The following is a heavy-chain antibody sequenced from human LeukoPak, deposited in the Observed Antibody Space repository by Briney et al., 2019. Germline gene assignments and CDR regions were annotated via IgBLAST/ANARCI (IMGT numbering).Heavy chain of an antibody. CDR3: ARQRMGGSGWYYFDY. J-gene: IGHJ4*02. CDR2: IYYSGST. CDR1: GGSISSYY. D-gene: IGHD6-19*01. V-gene: IGHV4-59*08. Sequence: SETLSLTCTVSGGSISSYYWSWIRQPPGKGLEWIGYIYYSGSTNYNPSLKSRVTISVDTSKNQFSLKLYSVTAADTAVYYCARQRMGGSGWYYFDYWGQGTLVTVSS.